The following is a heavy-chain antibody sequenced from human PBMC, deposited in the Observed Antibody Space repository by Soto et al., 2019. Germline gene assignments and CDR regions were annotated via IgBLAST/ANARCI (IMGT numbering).Heavy chain of an antibody. CDR3: AREGPYCSGGACYFISTFFDY. V-gene: IGHV3-7*01. J-gene: IGHJ4*02. CDR2: IKQDGSEI. D-gene: IGHD2-15*01. Sequence: PGGSLRLSCAASGLSFSTYWMTWVRQAPGKGLEWVASIKQDGSEIHYLDSVKGRFTISRDNAKESLFLQMNSLTAEDTAVYYCAREGPYCSGGACYFISTFFDYWGQGTQVTVSS. CDR1: GLSFSTYW.